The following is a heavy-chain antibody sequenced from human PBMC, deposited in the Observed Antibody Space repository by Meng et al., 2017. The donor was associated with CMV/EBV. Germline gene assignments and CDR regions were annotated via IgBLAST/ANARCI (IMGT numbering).Heavy chain of an antibody. Sequence: SETLSPTCTVSGGSISSSCYYWGWTRQPPGKGLEWFGRIYYSGSTYYNPSLKNRATISVDTSKNQFSPKLSSVTAADTAVYYCARDGSSSVSYYYGMDVWGQGTTVTVSS. J-gene: IGHJ6*02. D-gene: IGHD6-6*01. V-gene: IGHV4-39*07. CDR1: GGSISSSCYY. CDR3: ARDGSSSVSYYYGMDV. CDR2: IYYSGST.